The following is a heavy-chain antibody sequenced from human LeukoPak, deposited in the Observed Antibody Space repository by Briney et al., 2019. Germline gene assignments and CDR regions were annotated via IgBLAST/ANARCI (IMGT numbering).Heavy chain of an antibody. CDR3: ARDLDSSGYYHVVDS. CDR2: ISTSGRT. V-gene: IGHV3-23*01. D-gene: IGHD3-22*01. CDR1: GFTFSSYA. Sequence: GGSLRLSCADSGFTFSSYAMSWVRQAPGKGLEWVSLISTSGRTHYADSVQGRFTISRDNSRNTLSLHMNSLRAEDTAVYYCARDLDSSGYYHVVDSWGQGAPVTVSS. J-gene: IGHJ4*02.